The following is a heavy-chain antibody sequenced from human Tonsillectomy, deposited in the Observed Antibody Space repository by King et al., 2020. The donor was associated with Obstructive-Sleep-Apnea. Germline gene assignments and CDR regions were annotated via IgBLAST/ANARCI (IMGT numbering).Heavy chain of an antibody. CDR3: AKAQVPSYYGSGAYGRWVGAFAI. CDR2: INWNSGSI. CDR1: GFTFDDYA. Sequence: VQLVESGGNLVQPGRSLRLSCAASGFTFDDYAMHWVRQVPGKGLEWGSGINWNSGSIGYADSVKGRFTVSRDNAKNSLYLQMNSLRPEDTALYYCAKAQVPSYYGSGAYGRWVGAFAIWGQGTMVTAPS. D-gene: IGHD3-10*01. V-gene: IGHV3-9*01. J-gene: IGHJ3*02.